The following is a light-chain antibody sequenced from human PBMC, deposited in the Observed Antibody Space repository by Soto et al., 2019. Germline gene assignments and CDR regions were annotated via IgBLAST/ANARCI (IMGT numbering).Light chain of an antibody. J-gene: IGKJ4*01. CDR1: QTISSN. CDR3: QQYNSWPLT. V-gene: IGKV3-15*01. CDR2: SAS. Sequence: ETVMTQSPATLSVSPGERATLSCRASQTISSNLAWYQQKPGQAPSLLIHSASIRATGIPARFSGSVSATGFTLTISSLQSEDFAVYYCQQYNSWPLTFGGGTKVEIK.